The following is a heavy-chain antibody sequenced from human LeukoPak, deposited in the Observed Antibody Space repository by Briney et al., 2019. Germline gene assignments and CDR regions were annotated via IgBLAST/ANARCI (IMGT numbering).Heavy chain of an antibody. V-gene: IGHV3-64*01. CDR1: GFTFSSYA. D-gene: IGHD1-26*01. CDR3: ARGDSGSYRPFDI. CDR2: ISNNGGST. Sequence: PGGSLRLSCAASGFTFSSYAMHWVRQAPGKGLEYVSAISNNGGSTYYANSVKGRFTISRDNSKNTLYLQMGSLRAEDMAVYYCARGDSGSYRPFDIWGQGTMVTVSS. J-gene: IGHJ3*02.